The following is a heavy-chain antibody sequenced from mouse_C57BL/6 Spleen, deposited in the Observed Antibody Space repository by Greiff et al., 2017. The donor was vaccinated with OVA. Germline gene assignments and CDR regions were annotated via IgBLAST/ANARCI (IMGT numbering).Heavy chain of an antibody. V-gene: IGHV1-18*01. J-gene: IGHJ3*01. D-gene: IGHD4-1*01. CDR3: ARRGDWDEFAY. CDR1: GYTFTDYN. CDR2: INPNNGGT. Sequence: VQLQQSGPELVKPGASVKIPCKASGYTFTDYNMDWVKQSHGKSLEWIGDINPNNGGTNYNQKFKGKATLTVDKSSSTAYMELRSLTSEDTAVYYCARRGDWDEFAYWGQGTLVTVSA.